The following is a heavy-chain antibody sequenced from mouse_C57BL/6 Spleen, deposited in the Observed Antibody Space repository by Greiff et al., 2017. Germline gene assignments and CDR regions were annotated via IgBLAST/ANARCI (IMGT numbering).Heavy chain of an antibody. CDR3: ARDDTTVAFDY. J-gene: IGHJ2*01. CDR1: GYPFTSYW. D-gene: IGHD1-1*01. V-gene: IGHV1-52*01. Sequence: QVQLQQPGAELVRPGSSVKLSCKASGYPFTSYWMHWVKQRPIHGLEWIGNIDPSDSEAPYNQKFKDMATLTVDKSSSTAYMQLSSLTSEDSAVYYWARDDTTVAFDYWGQGTTLTVSS. CDR2: IDPSDSEA.